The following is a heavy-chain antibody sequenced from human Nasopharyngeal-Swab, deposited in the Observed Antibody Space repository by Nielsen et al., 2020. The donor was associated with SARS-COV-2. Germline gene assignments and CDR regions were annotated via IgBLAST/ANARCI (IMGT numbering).Heavy chain of an antibody. D-gene: IGHD2-2*01. Sequence: SLKISCAASGFTFSSYGMHWVRQAPGKGLEWVAVISYDGSNKYYADSVKGRFTISRDNSKNTLYLQMNSLRAEDTAVYYCAKDRLYCSSTSCYGKGLHYYGMDVWGQGTTVTVSS. CDR3: AKDRLYCSSTSCYGKGLHYYGMDV. V-gene: IGHV3-30*18. CDR1: GFTFSSYG. J-gene: IGHJ6*02. CDR2: ISYDGSNK.